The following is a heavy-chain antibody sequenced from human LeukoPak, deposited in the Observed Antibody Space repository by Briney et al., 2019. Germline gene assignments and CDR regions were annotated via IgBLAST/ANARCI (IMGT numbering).Heavy chain of an antibody. CDR1: GGSISSSSYY. J-gene: IGHJ4*02. CDR3: ARAPSGRYFDF. V-gene: IGHV4-39*07. CDR2: IYYSGST. Sequence: SETLSLTCTVSGGSISSSSYYWGWIRQPPGKGLEWIGSIYYSGSTYYNPSLKSRVTISVDTSKNQFSLKLSSVTAADTAVYYCARAPSGRYFDFWGQGTLVTVSS.